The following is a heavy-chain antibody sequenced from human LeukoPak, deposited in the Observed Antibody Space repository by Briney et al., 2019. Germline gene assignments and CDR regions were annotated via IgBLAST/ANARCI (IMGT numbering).Heavy chain of an antibody. CDR3: AGSLYGYSNHFDY. D-gene: IGHD4-11*01. Sequence: GGSLRLSCAASGFTVSTNYMSWVRQAPGKGLEWVSVIYSGGSTYYADSVKGRFTISRDNSKNTLYLQMNSLRAEDTAVYYCAGSLYGYSNHFDYWGQGTLVTVSS. J-gene: IGHJ4*02. CDR2: IYSGGST. V-gene: IGHV3-53*01. CDR1: GFTVSTNY.